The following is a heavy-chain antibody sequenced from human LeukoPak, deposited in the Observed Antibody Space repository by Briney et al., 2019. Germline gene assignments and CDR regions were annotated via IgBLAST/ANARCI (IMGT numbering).Heavy chain of an antibody. CDR1: GFTFSSYA. CDR3: AKDGGLLWFGELPTTFYYMDV. Sequence: GGSLRLSCAASGFTFSSYAMHWVRQAPGKGLEWVAVISYDGSNKCYADSVKGRFTISRDNSKNTLYLQMNSLRAEDTAVYYCAKDGGLLWFGELPTTFYYMDVWGKGTTVTVSS. J-gene: IGHJ6*03. CDR2: ISYDGSNK. D-gene: IGHD3-10*01. V-gene: IGHV3-30*04.